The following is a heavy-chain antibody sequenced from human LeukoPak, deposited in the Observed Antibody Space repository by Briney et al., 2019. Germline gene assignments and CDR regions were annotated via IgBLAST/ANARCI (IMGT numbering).Heavy chain of an antibody. CDR1: GGSISSSSYY. CDR3: ARGDLILTRSITMVRGARPYYFDY. Sequence: PSETLSLTCTVSGGSISSSSYYWGWIRQPPVKGLEWIGTIYYSGSTYYNPSLKSRVTISVDTSKNQFSLKLSSVTAADTAVYYCARGDLILTRSITMVRGARPYYFDYWGQGTLVTVSS. CDR2: IYYSGST. V-gene: IGHV4-39*01. D-gene: IGHD3-10*01. J-gene: IGHJ4*02.